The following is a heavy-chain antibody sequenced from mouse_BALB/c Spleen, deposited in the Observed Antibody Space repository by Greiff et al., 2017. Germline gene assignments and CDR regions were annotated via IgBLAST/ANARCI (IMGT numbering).Heavy chain of an antibody. CDR1: GYTFTSYW. CDR3: TRRGVGDYYAMDY. D-gene: IGHD1-1*02. CDR2: IYPGNSDT. J-gene: IGHJ4*01. Sequence: DVPLQESGTVLARPGASVKMSCKASGYTFTSYWMHWVKLRPGQGLEWIGAIYPGNSDTSYNQKFKGKAKLTAVTSTSTAYMELSSLTNEDSAVYYCTRRGVGDYYAMDYWGQGASVTVSS. V-gene: IGHV1-5*01.